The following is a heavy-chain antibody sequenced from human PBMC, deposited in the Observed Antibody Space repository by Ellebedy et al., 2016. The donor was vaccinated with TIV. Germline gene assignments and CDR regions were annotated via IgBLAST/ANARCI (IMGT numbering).Heavy chain of an antibody. V-gene: IGHV3-23*01. J-gene: IGHJ4*02. D-gene: IGHD3-10*01. CDR1: GFTFSNYA. CDR3: AKRVTGADRSGFDY. Sequence: GGSLRLXXAASGFTFSNYAMGWVRQAPGKWLDWVASISSGGTVTNYAASVEGRFSISRDNSKNTLFLQMNSLRAEDTAVYYCAKRVTGADRSGFDYWGQGTLVSVSS. CDR2: ISSGGTVT.